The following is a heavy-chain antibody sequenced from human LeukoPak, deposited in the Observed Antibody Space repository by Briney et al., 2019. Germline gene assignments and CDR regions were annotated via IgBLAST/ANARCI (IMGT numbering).Heavy chain of an antibody. CDR3: ARAREMATISDYYYYYMDV. V-gene: IGHV1-69*05. D-gene: IGHD5-24*01. J-gene: IGHJ6*03. CDR1: GGTLSSYA. Sequence: GASVKVSCKASGGTLSSYAISWVRQAPGQGLEWMGRIIPIFGTANYAQKFQGRVTITTDESTSTAYMELSSLRSEDTAVYYCARAREMATISDYYYYYMDVWGKGTTVTVSS. CDR2: IIPIFGTA.